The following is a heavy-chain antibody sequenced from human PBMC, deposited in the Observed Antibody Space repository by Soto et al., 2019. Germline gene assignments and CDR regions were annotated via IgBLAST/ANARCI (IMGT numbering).Heavy chain of an antibody. CDR3: SYSSSPYYYYYYMDV. CDR2: INHSGST. D-gene: IGHD6-6*01. Sequence: SETLSLTCAVYGGSFSGYYWSWIRQPPGKGLEWIGEINHSGSTNYNPSLKSRVTISVDTSKNQFSLKLSSVTAADTAVYYCSYSSSPYYYYYYMDVWGKGTTVTVSS. CDR1: GGSFSGYY. J-gene: IGHJ6*03. V-gene: IGHV4-34*01.